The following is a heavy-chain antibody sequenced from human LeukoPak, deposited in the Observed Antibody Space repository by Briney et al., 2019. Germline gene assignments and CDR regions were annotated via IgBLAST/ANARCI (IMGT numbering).Heavy chain of an antibody. J-gene: IGHJ4*02. CDR3: ARQGYSYGYIEH. CDR2: INHSGST. V-gene: IGHV4-34*01. CDR1: GGSFSGYY. Sequence: SETLFLTCAVHGGSFSGYYWSWIRQPPGKGLEWIGEINHSGSTNYNPSLKSRVNISVDTSKNQLSLKLSSVTPADTAVYYCARQGYSYGYIEHWGQGTLVTVSS. D-gene: IGHD5-18*01.